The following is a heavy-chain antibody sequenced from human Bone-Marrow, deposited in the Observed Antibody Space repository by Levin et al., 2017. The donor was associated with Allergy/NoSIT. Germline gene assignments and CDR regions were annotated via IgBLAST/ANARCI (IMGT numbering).Heavy chain of an antibody. D-gene: IGHD3-9*01. CDR2: VSWDGGVT. Sequence: GGSLRLSCAASGFTFDDYTMHWVRQPPGKGLEWVSLVSWDGGVTYYADAVKGRFTISRDNNKNSLYLQMNSRGPEDTALYYCAKYPSADVLTGYFEDWGQGTLVTVSS. CDR1: GFTFDDYT. V-gene: IGHV3-43*01. J-gene: IGHJ4*02. CDR3: AKYPSADVLTGYFED.